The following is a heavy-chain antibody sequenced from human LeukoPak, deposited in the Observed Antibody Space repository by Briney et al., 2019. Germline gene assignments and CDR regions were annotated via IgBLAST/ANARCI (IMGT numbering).Heavy chain of an antibody. J-gene: IGHJ4*02. CDR2: ISNNGGYT. Sequence: GGSLRLSCAASGFTFSSSAMSWVRQAPGKGLEWVSAISNNGGYTYYADSVQGRFTISRDNSKSTLCLQMNSLRAEDTAVYYCATFIQNHAHIVATDYWGQGTLVTVSS. V-gene: IGHV3-23*01. CDR3: ATFIQNHAHIVATDY. D-gene: IGHD5-12*01. CDR1: GFTFSSSA.